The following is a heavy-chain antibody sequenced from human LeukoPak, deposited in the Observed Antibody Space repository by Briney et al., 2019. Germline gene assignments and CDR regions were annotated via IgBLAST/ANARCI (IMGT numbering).Heavy chain of an antibody. CDR3: ARDHNYAFDN. Sequence: GGSLRLSCTASGFPFSDYSMNWVRQAPGKGLEWISYIGISSGNTKYAGSVKGRFTISADNARNPLYLQMNSLRVEDTAVYYCARDHNYAFDNWGQGTLVSVSS. J-gene: IGHJ4*02. CDR2: IGISSGNT. V-gene: IGHV3-48*04. CDR1: GFPFSDYS. D-gene: IGHD1-1*01.